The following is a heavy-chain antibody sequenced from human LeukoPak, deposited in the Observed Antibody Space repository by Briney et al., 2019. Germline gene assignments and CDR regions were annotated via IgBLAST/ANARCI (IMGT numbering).Heavy chain of an antibody. D-gene: IGHD3-3*01. Sequence: GGSLRLSCAASGFTFSNAWTSWVRQAPGKGLEGVGRIKSKDDGGTTDYAAPVKGRFTISRDDSKNTLYLHMNSLKTEDTAVYYCTTRPPGLRFLEWSLYYFDYWGQGTLVIVSS. CDR1: GFTFSNAW. V-gene: IGHV3-15*01. J-gene: IGHJ4*02. CDR2: IKSKDDGGTT. CDR3: TTRPPGLRFLEWSLYYFDY.